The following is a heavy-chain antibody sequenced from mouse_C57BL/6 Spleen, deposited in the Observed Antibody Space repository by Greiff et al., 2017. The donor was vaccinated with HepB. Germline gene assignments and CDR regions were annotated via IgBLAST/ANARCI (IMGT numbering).Heavy chain of an antibody. CDR2: IHPSDSDT. Sequence: QVQLQQPGAELVKPGASVKVSCKASGYTFTSYWMHWVKQRPGQGLEWIGRIHPSDSDTNYNRKFKGKATLTVDKSSSTAYMQLNSLTSEDSAVYDCAIHYYGSSYLAMDYWGQGTSVTVSS. D-gene: IGHD1-1*01. CDR3: AIHYYGSSYLAMDY. V-gene: IGHV1-74*01. J-gene: IGHJ4*01. CDR1: GYTFTSYW.